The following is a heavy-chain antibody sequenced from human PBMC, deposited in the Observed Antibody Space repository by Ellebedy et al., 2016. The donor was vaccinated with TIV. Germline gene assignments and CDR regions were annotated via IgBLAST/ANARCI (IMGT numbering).Heavy chain of an antibody. CDR2: IDPSDSYT. J-gene: IGHJ4*01. V-gene: IGHV5-10-1*01. CDR1: GYSFTNYW. D-gene: IGHD2-21*01. Sequence: GESLKISCKGSGYSFTNYWFSWVLQMHGTGLAWLGRIDPSDSYTDYNPSFRGHVTVSVDRSITTAYLYWDSLKSSDTAIYYCARMVNSVTPFYFALWGQGTLVTVSS. CDR3: ARMVNSVTPFYFAL.